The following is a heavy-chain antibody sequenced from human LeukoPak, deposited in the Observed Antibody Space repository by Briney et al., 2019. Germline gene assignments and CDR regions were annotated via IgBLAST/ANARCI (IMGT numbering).Heavy chain of an antibody. V-gene: IGHV3-21*01. CDR1: GFTFSSYS. Sequence: GGSLRLSCAASGFTFSSYSMNWVRQAPGKGLEWVSSISSSSSYIYYADSVKGRFTISRDNAKNSLYLQMNSLRVDDTAVYYCVRDKGWLAHDYWGQGTLVTVSS. CDR2: ISSSSSYI. D-gene: IGHD6-19*01. J-gene: IGHJ4*02. CDR3: VRDKGWLAHDY.